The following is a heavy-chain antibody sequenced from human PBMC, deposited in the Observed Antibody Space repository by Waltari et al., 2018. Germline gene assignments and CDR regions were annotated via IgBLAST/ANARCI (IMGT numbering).Heavy chain of an antibody. J-gene: IGHJ5*02. V-gene: IGHV4-39*01. D-gene: IGHD3-9*01. CDR3: ARLSYHIVTGYGWFDP. CDR1: GGSISSESYY. Sequence: QLQLQESGPGLVKPSETLSLTCTVSGGSISSESYYWGWIRQPPGKGLGWIGIISYSGSTYYNPSRKSRVTISVDTSKNQFSLKLSSVTAADTAVYYCARLSYHIVTGYGWFDPWGLGTLVTVSS. CDR2: ISYSGST.